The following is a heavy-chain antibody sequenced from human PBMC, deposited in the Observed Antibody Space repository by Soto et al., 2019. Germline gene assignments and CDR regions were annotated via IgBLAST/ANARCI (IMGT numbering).Heavy chain of an antibody. CDR2: IWYDGSNK. CDR1: EFSFSSYG. Sequence: QVQLVESGGGVVQPGRSLRLSCAASEFSFSSYGMHWVRQAPSKGLEWVAVIWYDGSNKYYADSVKGRFTISRDNSKNTLYLQMNSLRAEVTAVYYCARDRGDYMPFDYWGQGTLVTVSS. V-gene: IGHV3-33*01. D-gene: IGHD4-17*01. CDR3: ARDRGDYMPFDY. J-gene: IGHJ4*02.